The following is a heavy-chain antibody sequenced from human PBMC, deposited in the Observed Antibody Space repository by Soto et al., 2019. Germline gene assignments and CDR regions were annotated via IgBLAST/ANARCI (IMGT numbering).Heavy chain of an antibody. CDR1: GYTFTGYY. CDR2: INPNSGGT. Sequence: ASVKVSCKASGYTFTGYYMHWVRQAPGQGLEWMGWINPNSGGTNYAQKFQGWVTMTRDTSVSTAYMELSRLRSDDTAVYYCARDRGGASIAARFDPWGQGTLVTVSS. CDR3: ARDRGGASIAARFDP. J-gene: IGHJ5*02. V-gene: IGHV1-2*04. D-gene: IGHD6-6*01.